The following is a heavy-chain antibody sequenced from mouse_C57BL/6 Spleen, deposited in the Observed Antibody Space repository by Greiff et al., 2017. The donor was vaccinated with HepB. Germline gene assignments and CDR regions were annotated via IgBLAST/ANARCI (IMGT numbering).Heavy chain of an antibody. CDR3: ARLTRVDWDGFDY. J-gene: IGHJ2*01. V-gene: IGHV1-52*01. D-gene: IGHD4-1*01. Sequence: QVQLQQPGAELVRPGSSVKLSCKASGYTFTSYWMHWVKQRPIQGLEWIGNIDPSDSETHYNQKFKDKATLTVDKSSSTAYMQLSSLTSEDSAVYYCARLTRVDWDGFDYWGQGTTLTVSS. CDR1: GYTFTSYW. CDR2: IDPSDSET.